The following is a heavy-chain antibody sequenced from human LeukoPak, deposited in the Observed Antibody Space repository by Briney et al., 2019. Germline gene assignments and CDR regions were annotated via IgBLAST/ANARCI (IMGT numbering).Heavy chain of an antibody. D-gene: IGHD1-26*01. J-gene: IGHJ4*02. CDR1: GFTFSNYA. V-gene: IGHV3-23*01. CDR2: ISGDADST. CDR3: AKKEGGFDH. Sequence: PGGSLRLSCAAFGFTFSNYAMSWVRQAPGRGLEWVSAISGDADSTYYADSVKGRFTISRDNSENTLYLQVNSLRADDTAVYYCAKKEGGFDHWGQGALVTVSS.